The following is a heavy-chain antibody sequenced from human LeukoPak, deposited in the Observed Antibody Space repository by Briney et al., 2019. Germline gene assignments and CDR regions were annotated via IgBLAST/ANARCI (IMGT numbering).Heavy chain of an antibody. CDR1: GCTFTSYY. J-gene: IGHJ4*02. D-gene: IGHD2-21*02. CDR3: ARGSFVVVAANYFDY. Sequence: ASVKVSCKASGCTFTSYYMHWVRQAPGQGLEWMGIINPSGGSTSYAQKFQGRVTMTRDTSTSTVYMELSSLRSEDTAVYYCARGSFVVVAANYFDYWGQGTLVTVSS. CDR2: INPSGGST. V-gene: IGHV1-46*01.